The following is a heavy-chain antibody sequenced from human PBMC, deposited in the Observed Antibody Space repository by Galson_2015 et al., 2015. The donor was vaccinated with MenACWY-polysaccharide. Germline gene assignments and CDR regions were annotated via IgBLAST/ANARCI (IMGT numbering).Heavy chain of an antibody. CDR1: GLIVSANY. D-gene: IGHD1-14*01. J-gene: IGHJ6*02. CDR2: IYSGGNT. V-gene: IGHV3-53*01. Sequence: SLRLFCAASGLIVSANYMAWFRQPPGKGLEWVSTIYSGGNTYYADSVKGRFTISRDNSKNTLYLQMNSLRADDTAMYYCARHRPRGNGMDVWGQGTTVTVSS. CDR3: ARHRPRGNGMDV.